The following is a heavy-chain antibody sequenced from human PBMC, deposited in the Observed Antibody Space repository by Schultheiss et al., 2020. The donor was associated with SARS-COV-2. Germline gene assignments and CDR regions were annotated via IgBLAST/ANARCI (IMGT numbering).Heavy chain of an antibody. CDR3: ARDGEVATITRR. CDR2: IYYSGTT. J-gene: IGHJ4*02. V-gene: IGHV4-30-4*08. D-gene: IGHD5-12*01. Sequence: SETLSLTCTVSGGSISSSSYYWSWIRQHPGKGLEWIGYIYYSGTTYYNPSLRSRVTISVDTSKNQFSLKLSSVTAADTAVYYCARDGEVATITRRWGQGTLVTVSS. CDR1: GGSISSSSYY.